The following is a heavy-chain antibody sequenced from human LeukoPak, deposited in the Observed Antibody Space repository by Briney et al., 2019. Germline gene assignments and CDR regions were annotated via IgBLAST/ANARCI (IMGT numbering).Heavy chain of an antibody. CDR3: ARGRLIGDYIWGSYRHYYYCYYMDV. CDR1: GGSNSSSSYY. J-gene: IGHJ6*03. D-gene: IGHD3-16*02. V-gene: IGHV4-39*01. Sequence: SETLSLTCSVSGGSNSSSSYYWGWIRQPPGKGLEWIGSIYYSGSTYYNPSLKSRVTISVDTSKNQFSLKLSSVTAADTAVYYCARGRLIGDYIWGSYRHYYYCYYMDVWGKGTTVTVSS. CDR2: IYYSGST.